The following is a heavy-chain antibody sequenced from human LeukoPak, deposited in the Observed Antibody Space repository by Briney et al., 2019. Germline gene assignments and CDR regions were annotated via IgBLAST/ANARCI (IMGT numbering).Heavy chain of an antibody. D-gene: IGHD6-19*01. CDR3: ASQRYSSGWYNEGDY. CDR1: GYTFTSYG. V-gene: IGHV1-18*01. Sequence: GASVRVSCKASGYTFTSYGISWVRQAPGQGLEWMGWISAYNGNTNYAQKLQGRVTMTTDTSTSTAYMELRSLRSDDTAVYYCASQRYSSGWYNEGDYWGQGTLVTVSS. CDR2: ISAYNGNT. J-gene: IGHJ4*02.